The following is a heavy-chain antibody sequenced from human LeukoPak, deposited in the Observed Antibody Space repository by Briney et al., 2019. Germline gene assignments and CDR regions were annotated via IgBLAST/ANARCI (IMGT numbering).Heavy chain of an antibody. CDR3: ATERVGLILAYAFDI. J-gene: IGHJ3*02. Sequence: GASVKVSCKASGYTFTSYDINWVRQATGQGLEWMGWMNPNSGNTGYAQKFQGRVTMTEDTSTDTAYMELSSLRSEDTAVYYCATERVGLILAYAFDIWGQGTMVTVSS. CDR1: GYTFTSYD. V-gene: IGHV1-8*02. D-gene: IGHD1-26*01. CDR2: MNPNSGNT.